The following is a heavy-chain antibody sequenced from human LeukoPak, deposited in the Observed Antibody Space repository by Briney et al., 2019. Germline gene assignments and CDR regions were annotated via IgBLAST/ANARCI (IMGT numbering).Heavy chain of an antibody. Sequence: ASVKVSCKASGYTFTGYYMHWVRQAPGQGLEWMGWINPNSGGTNYAQKFQGRVTMTRDTSISTAYMELSRLRSDDTAVYYCARDDGGWGDYGAFDIWGQGTMDTVSS. J-gene: IGHJ3*02. D-gene: IGHD4-17*01. CDR1: GYTFTGYY. CDR2: INPNSGGT. V-gene: IGHV1-2*02. CDR3: ARDDGGWGDYGAFDI.